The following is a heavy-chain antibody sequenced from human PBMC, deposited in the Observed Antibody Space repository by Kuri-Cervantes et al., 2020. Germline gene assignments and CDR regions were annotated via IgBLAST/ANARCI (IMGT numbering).Heavy chain of an antibody. D-gene: IGHD4-17*01. CDR3: ARGPYGDYPLDY. CDR2: IYYSGST. Sequence: GSLRLSCTVPGYSISSSSYYWGWIRQPPGKGLEWIGSIYYSGSTSYNPSLKSRVTMSVDTSKNQFSLKVSAVTAADTAVYYCARGPYGDYPLDYWGQGNLVTVSS. V-gene: IGHV4-39*07. CDR1: GYSISSSSYY. J-gene: IGHJ4*02.